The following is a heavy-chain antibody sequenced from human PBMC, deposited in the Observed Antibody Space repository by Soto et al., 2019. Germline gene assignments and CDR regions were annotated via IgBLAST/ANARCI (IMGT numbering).Heavy chain of an antibody. CDR3: ARDLREIVTWAFDI. CDR2: INAYNGNT. Sequence: GASVKVSCKASGYTFTGYYMHWVRQAPGQGLEWMGWINAYNGNTNYAQKLQGRVTMTTDTSTSTAYMELRSLRSDDTAVYYCARDLREIVTWAFDIWGQGTMVTVSS. CDR1: GYTFTGYY. D-gene: IGHD3-22*01. V-gene: IGHV1-18*04. J-gene: IGHJ3*02.